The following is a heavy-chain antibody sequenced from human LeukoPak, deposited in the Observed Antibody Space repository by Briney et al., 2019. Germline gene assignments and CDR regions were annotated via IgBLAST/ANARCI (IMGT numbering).Heavy chain of an antibody. CDR2: ISSSSSYT. CDR3: ASTVTTDYFDY. D-gene: IGHD4-17*01. CDR1: GFTFSDYY. J-gene: IGHJ4*02. Sequence: GGSLRLSCAASGFTFSDYYMSWIRQAPGKGLEWVSYISSSSSYTNYADSVKGRFTISRDNAKNSLYLQMNSLRAEDTAVYYCASTVTTDYFDYWGQGTLATVSS. V-gene: IGHV3-11*03.